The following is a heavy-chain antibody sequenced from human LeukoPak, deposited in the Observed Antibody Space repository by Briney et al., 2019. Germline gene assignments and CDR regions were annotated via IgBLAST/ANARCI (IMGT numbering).Heavy chain of an antibody. Sequence: ASVKVSCKASVFTFSNSAVQWVRQARGHRLEWIGWIVVGSGNTNYAQKCQERVTMTRDMSTSTAYMELSSLRSEDTAVYYCAVDVIYESDWGQGTLVTVSS. J-gene: IGHJ4*02. V-gene: IGHV1-58*01. D-gene: IGHD2/OR15-2a*01. CDR2: IVVGSGNT. CDR1: VFTFSNSA. CDR3: AVDVIYESD.